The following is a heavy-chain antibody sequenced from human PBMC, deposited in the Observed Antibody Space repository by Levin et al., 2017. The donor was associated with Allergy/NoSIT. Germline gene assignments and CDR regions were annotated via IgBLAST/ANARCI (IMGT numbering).Heavy chain of an antibody. CDR3: ARGGDYYYYMDV. J-gene: IGHJ6*03. D-gene: IGHD3-10*01. Sequence: KSSETLSLTCAVSGGSISSGGYSWSWIRQPPGTGLEWIGYIYHSGSTYYNPSLKSRVTISVDRSKNQFSLKLSSVTAADTAVYYCARGGDYYYYMDVWGKGTTVTVSS. CDR2: IYHSGST. CDR1: GGSISSGGYS. V-gene: IGHV4-30-2*01.